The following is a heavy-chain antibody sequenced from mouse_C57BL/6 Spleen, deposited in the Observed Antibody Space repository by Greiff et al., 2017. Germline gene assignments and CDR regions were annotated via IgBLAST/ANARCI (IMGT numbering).Heavy chain of an antibody. D-gene: IGHD2-4*01. J-gene: IGHJ4*01. CDR3: ARLYDYDEYAMDY. CDR1: GFTFSDYY. CDR2: ISNGGGST. V-gene: IGHV5-12*01. Sequence: EVKLVESGGGLVQPGGSLKLSCAASGFTFSDYYMYWVRQTPEKRLEWVAYISNGGGSTYYPDTVKGRFTISRDNAKNTLYLQMSRLKSEDTAMYYCARLYDYDEYAMDYWGQGTSVTVSS.